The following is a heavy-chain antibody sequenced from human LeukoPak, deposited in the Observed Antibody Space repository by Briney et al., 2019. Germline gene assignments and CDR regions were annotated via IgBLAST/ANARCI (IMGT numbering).Heavy chain of an antibody. CDR3: ANTPSQWLEEPLGTPGGNY. D-gene: IGHD6-19*01. J-gene: IGHJ4*02. Sequence: QPGGSLRFSCAASGFTFSSYAMSWVRQAPGKGLEWVSAISGSGGSTYYADSVKGRFTISRDNSKNTLYLQMNSLRAEDTAVYYCANTPSQWLEEPLGTPGGNYWGQGTLVTVSS. V-gene: IGHV3-23*01. CDR1: GFTFSSYA. CDR2: ISGSGGST.